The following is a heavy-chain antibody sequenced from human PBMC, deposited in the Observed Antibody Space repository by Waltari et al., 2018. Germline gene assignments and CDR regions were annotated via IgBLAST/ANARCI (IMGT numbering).Heavy chain of an antibody. D-gene: IGHD6-13*01. CDR3: AKAGGIAAAEFQFDF. CDR2: ISGPALTT. J-gene: IGHJ4*02. V-gene: IGHV3-23*01. CDR1: GFRFSSYA. Sequence: EVQLLESGGGLVQPGGSLRLSCAAAGFRFSSYALPWGRQAPGEGLEWVSSISGPALTTFYADSVKGRFSVSRDNSKNTLYLQINGLRADDTAVYYCAKAGGIAAAEFQFDFWGRGTLVTVSS.